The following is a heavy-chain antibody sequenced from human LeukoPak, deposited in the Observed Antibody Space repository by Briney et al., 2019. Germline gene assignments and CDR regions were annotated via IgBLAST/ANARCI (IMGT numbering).Heavy chain of an antibody. V-gene: IGHV4-4*02. CDR1: GVSISSSEW. J-gene: IGHJ4*02. CDR3: ARVRYCSTNRCYDREFDN. Sequence: SETLSLTCAVSGVSISSSEWWIWVRQPPGQGLEWIGEIHRAGRTRYNPSLKSRVTMSMDYSKNQFSLKLNSVTAADTAVYYCARVRYCSTNRCYDREFDNWGQGTLVTVSS. D-gene: IGHD2-2*01. CDR2: IHRAGRT.